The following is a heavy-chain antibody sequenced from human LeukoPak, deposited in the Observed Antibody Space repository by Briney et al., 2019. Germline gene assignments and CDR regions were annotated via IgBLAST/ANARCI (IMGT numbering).Heavy chain of an antibody. CDR2: IKQDGSEK. CDR1: GFTFSSYW. V-gene: IGHV3-7*01. Sequence: GGSLRLSCAASGFTFSSYWMSWVRQAPGKGLEWVANIKQDGSEKYYVDSVKGRFTISRDNAKNSLYLQMNSLRAEDTAVYYCARDGMVRGVISYYYGMDVWGQGTTVTVSS. D-gene: IGHD3-10*01. J-gene: IGHJ6*02. CDR3: ARDGMVRGVISYYYGMDV.